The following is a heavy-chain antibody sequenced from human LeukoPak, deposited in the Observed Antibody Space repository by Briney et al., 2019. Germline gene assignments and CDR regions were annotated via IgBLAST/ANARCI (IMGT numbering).Heavy chain of an antibody. J-gene: IGHJ6*03. CDR1: GYTFADYY. Sequence: ASVKVSCKTSGYTFADYYIHWVRQAPGQGLEWMGWINPDSGYTNYAQKFQGRVTMTRDTSINTAYMELSRLTSDDTAVYYCATDPRTTVFGTFRYYYMDVWGEGTTVAVSS. V-gene: IGHV1-2*02. D-gene: IGHD3-3*01. CDR3: ATDPRTTVFGTFRYYYMDV. CDR2: INPDSGYT.